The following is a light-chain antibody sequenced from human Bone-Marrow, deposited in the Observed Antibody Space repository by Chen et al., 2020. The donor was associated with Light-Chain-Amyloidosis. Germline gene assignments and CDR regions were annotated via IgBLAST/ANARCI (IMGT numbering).Light chain of an antibody. CDR1: DLPTKY. J-gene: IGLJ2*01. Sequence: SYELTQPPSVSVSPGQTARITCSGDDLPTKYAYWYQQKPGQAPVLVIHRDTERPSGISERFSGSSSGTTATLTISGGQAEDAADYHCQSADSSGTYEVIFGGGTKLTVL. CDR3: QSADSSGTYEVI. CDR2: RDT. V-gene: IGLV3-25*03.